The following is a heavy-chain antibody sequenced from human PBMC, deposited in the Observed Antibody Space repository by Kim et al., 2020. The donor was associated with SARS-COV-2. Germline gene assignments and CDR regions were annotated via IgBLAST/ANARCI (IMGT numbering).Heavy chain of an antibody. J-gene: IGHJ6*02. D-gene: IGHD6-19*01. Sequence: PSLRSRVTISVDTSKNQFSLKLSSVAAADTAVYYCASHKGWSYYYGMDVWGQGTTVTVSS. V-gene: IGHV4-59*08. CDR3: ASHKGWSYYYGMDV.